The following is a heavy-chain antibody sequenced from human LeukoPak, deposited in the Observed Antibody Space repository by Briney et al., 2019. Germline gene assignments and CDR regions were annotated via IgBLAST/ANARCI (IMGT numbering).Heavy chain of an antibody. D-gene: IGHD3-10*01. J-gene: IGHJ4*02. Sequence: SETLSLTCAVYGGSFSGYYWSWIRQPPGKGREWIGEINHSGSTNYNPSLKSRVTISVDTSKNQFSLKLSSVTAADTAVYYCARGQTYYYGSGLDYWGQGTLVTVSS. CDR2: INHSGST. V-gene: IGHV4-34*01. CDR1: GGSFSGYY. CDR3: ARGQTYYYGSGLDY.